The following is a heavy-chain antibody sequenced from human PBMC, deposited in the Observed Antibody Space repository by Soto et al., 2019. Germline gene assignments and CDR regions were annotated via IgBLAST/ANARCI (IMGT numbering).Heavy chain of an antibody. CDR1: GFTFSSYA. D-gene: IGHD3-22*01. CDR2: ISYDGSNK. V-gene: IGHV3-30-3*01. J-gene: IGHJ6*02. CDR3: ARDYYYDSSGYYQYYYYYGMDV. Sequence: GGSLRLSCAASGFTFSSYAMHWVRQAPGKGLEWVAVISYDGSNKYYADSVKGRFTISRDNSKNTLYLQMNSLRAEDTAVYYCARDYYYDSSGYYQYYYYYGMDVRGQGTTVTVSS.